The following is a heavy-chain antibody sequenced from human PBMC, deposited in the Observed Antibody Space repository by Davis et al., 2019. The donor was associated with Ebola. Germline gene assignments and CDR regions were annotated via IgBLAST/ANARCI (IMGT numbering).Heavy chain of an antibody. D-gene: IGHD3-10*01. CDR1: GYNFNKFW. CDR2: IYPDDSDT. V-gene: IGHV5-51*01. J-gene: IGHJ3*02. Sequence: GESLKLFCKGYGYNFNKFWIGWVRQMAGKGPEWMGIIYPDDSDTRYSPSFQGQVTISADKSITTAYLQWSSLKASDTAMYYCVRARVPGLPDTFDMWGQGTLVTVSS. CDR3: VRARVPGLPDTFDM.